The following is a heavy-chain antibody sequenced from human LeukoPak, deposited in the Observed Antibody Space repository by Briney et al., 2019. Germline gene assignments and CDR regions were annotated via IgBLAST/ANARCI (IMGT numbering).Heavy chain of an antibody. V-gene: IGHV3-48*04. D-gene: IGHD6-13*01. CDR2: ISSSSTI. CDR3: ARDEIDLPGAAGSDY. Sequence: GGSLRLSCAASGFTFSSYSMNWVRQAPGKGLEWVSYISSSSTIYYADSVKGRFTISRDNAKNSLYLQMNSLRAEDTAVYYCARDEIDLPGAAGSDYWGQGTLVTVSS. J-gene: IGHJ4*02. CDR1: GFTFSSYS.